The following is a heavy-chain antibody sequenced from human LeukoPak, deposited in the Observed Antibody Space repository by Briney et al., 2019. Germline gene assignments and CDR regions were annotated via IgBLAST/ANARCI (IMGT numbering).Heavy chain of an antibody. CDR3: ARGSTYYDSSGQVPFDY. Sequence: PGGSLRLSCAASGFALSGYSMDWVRQAPGKGLEWVSYISISSSAIYYADSVKGRFTISRDNGKNTLYLQMNSLRAEDTAVYYCARGSTYYDSSGQVPFDYWGQGTLVTVSS. J-gene: IGHJ4*02. CDR1: GFALSGYS. CDR2: ISISSSAI. V-gene: IGHV3-48*01. D-gene: IGHD3-22*01.